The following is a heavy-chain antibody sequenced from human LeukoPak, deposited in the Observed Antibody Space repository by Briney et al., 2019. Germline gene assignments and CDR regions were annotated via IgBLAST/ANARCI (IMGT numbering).Heavy chain of an antibody. CDR3: ASSAVARLAYYYYYMDV. J-gene: IGHJ6*03. CDR1: GYTLTSYG. D-gene: IGHD6-19*01. Sequence: ASVKVSCKASGYTLTSYGISWVRQAPGQGLEWMGWISAYNGNTNYAQKLQGRVTMTTDTSTSTAYMELRSLRSDDTAVYYCASSAVARLAYYYYYMDVWGKGTTVTVSS. CDR2: ISAYNGNT. V-gene: IGHV1-18*01.